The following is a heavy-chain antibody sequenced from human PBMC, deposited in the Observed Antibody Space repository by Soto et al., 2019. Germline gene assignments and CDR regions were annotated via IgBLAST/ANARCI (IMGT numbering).Heavy chain of an antibody. CDR3: AGPSGNDEY. CDR2: IYNSGST. V-gene: IGHV3-66*01. D-gene: IGHD2-15*01. CDR1: GFIVSSNY. J-gene: IGHJ4*02. Sequence: EVQLVESGGGLVQPGGSPRLSCAASGFIVSSNYMTWVRQAPGKGLEWVSVIYNSGSTYYADSVKGRFTISRDNSKNTLYLQMNSLRAEDTAVYYCAGPSGNDEYWGQGTLVIVSS.